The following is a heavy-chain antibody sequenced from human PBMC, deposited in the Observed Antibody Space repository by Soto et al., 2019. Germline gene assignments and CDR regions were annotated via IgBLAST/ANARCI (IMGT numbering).Heavy chain of an antibody. J-gene: IGHJ5*02. Sequence: GGSLRLSCAASGFTFSSYSMNWVRQAPGKGLEWVSYISSSSSTIYYADSVKGRFTISRDNAKNSLYLQMNSLRDEDTDVYYCARDGNVKVSYSSPFWFDPWGQGTLVTVSS. CDR3: ARDGNVKVSYSSPFWFDP. V-gene: IGHV3-48*02. CDR1: GFTFSSYS. CDR2: ISSSSSTI. D-gene: IGHD6-6*01.